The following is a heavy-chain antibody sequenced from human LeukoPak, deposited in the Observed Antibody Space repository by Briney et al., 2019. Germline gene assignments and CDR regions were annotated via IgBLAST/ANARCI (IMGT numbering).Heavy chain of an antibody. CDR3: ARLGRSIQLWFGRNAFDI. CDR2: INHSGST. Sequence: IPSETLSLTCAVYGGSFSGYYWSWIRQPPGKGLEWIGEINHSGSTNYNPSLKSRVTISVDTSKNQFSLKLSSVTAADTAVYYCARLGRSIQLWFGRNAFDIWGQGTMVTVSS. J-gene: IGHJ3*02. CDR1: GGSFSGYY. V-gene: IGHV4-34*01. D-gene: IGHD5-18*01.